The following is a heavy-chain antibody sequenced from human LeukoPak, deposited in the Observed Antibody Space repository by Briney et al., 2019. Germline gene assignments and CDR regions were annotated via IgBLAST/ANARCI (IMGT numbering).Heavy chain of an antibody. D-gene: IGHD3-3*01. V-gene: IGHV4-59*01. Sequence: SETLSLTCTVSGGAITGYYWSWIRQPPGKGLEWIGYIYYSGSTNYNPSLKSRVTMSVDTSKKQFSLKLSSVTAADTAVYYCARTENYIPEECFDPWGQGTLVTVSS. J-gene: IGHJ5*02. CDR3: ARTENYIPEECFDP. CDR2: IYYSGST. CDR1: GGAITGYY.